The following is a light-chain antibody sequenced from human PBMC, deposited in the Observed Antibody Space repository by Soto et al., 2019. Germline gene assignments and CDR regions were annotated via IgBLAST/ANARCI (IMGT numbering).Light chain of an antibody. V-gene: IGLV1-40*01. CDR2: VNS. Sequence: QSVLTQPPSVSGAPGQRVTISCTGNTSNIGTNYDVHLYQHLPGTAPKLVIYVNSNRTSGVPERLSGSKSGTSASLVITGLQAENEADYYCQSYDSTLNGVVFGGGTKLTVL. J-gene: IGLJ2*01. CDR3: QSYDSTLNGVV. CDR1: TSNIGTNYD.